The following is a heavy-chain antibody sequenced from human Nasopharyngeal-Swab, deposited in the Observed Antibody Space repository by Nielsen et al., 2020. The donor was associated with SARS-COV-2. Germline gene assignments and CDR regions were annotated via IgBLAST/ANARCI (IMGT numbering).Heavy chain of an antibody. CDR3: AKAARITMIVVYDY. D-gene: IGHD3-22*01. Sequence: VRQAPGKGLEWGSASSGSGGSTYYADSVKGRFTISRDNSKNTLYLQMNSLRAEDTAVYYCAKAARITMIVVYDYWGQGTLVTVSS. V-gene: IGHV3-23*01. J-gene: IGHJ4*02. CDR2: SSGSGGST.